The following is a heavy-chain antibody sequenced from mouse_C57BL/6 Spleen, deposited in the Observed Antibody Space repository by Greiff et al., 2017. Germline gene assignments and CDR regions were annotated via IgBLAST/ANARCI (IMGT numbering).Heavy chain of an antibody. D-gene: IGHD1-1*01. V-gene: IGHV14-2*01. Sequence: EVQLQQSGAELVKPGASVKLSCTASGFTFTDYYMHWVKQRTEQGLEWIGRIDPESGETKYAQNFQGKATITADTSSNTAYLQLSSLTSEDAAVYYCAPLCITAVVGSMDVWGTGTTGTVSS. J-gene: IGHJ1*03. CDR2: IDPESGET. CDR3: APLCITAVVGSMDV. CDR1: GFTFTDYY.